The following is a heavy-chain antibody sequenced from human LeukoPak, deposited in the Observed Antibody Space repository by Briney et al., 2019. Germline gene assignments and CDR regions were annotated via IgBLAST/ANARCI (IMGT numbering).Heavy chain of an antibody. Sequence: SETLSLTCAVYGGSFSGYYWSWIRQPPGKGPEWIGEINHSGSTNYNPSLKSRVTISVDTSKNQFSLKLSSVTAADTAVYYCAREGDTAMAHFDYWGQGTLVTVSS. V-gene: IGHV4-34*01. CDR1: GGSFSGYY. J-gene: IGHJ4*02. D-gene: IGHD5-18*01. CDR3: AREGDTAMAHFDY. CDR2: INHSGST.